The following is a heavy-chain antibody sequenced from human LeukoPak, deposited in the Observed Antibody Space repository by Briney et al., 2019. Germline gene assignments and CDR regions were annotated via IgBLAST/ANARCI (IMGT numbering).Heavy chain of an antibody. J-gene: IGHJ4*02. V-gene: IGHV3-30*03. CDR2: ISYDGSNK. CDR3: VTSSSWHSYFDY. D-gene: IGHD6-13*01. CDR1: GFTFSSYG. Sequence: GGSLRLSCAASGFTFSSYGMHWVRQAPGKGLEWVAVISYDGSNKYYADSVKGRFTISRDNSKNTLYLQMNSLRAEDTAVYYCVTSSSWHSYFDYWGQGTLVTVSS.